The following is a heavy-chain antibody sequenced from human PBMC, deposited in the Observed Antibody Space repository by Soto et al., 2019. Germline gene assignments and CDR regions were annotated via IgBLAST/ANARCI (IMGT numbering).Heavy chain of an antibody. CDR2: SNAGNGKT. V-gene: IGHV1-3*01. J-gene: IGHJ4*02. CDR3: ARDSRNSYGLYYFDY. D-gene: IGHD5-18*01. Sequence: ASVKVSCKASGYTFTSYVIHWVRQAPGQRLEWMGWSNAGNGKTKYSQDLQGRVTFTRDTSANTAYMDLSSLRSEDTAVYYCARDSRNSYGLYYFDYWGPGTLVTVSS. CDR1: GYTFTSYV.